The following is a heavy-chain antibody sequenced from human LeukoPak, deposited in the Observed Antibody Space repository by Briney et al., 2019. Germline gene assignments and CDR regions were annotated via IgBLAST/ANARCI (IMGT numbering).Heavy chain of an antibody. Sequence: GGSLRLSCAASGFTFSSHWMHWVRQAPGKGLVWVSRITNDGSSTTYADSVKGRFTISRDNAKNMLYLQVNSLRAEDTAVYYCATQRGGNPAYWGQGTLVTVSS. CDR3: ATQRGGNPAY. D-gene: IGHD1-14*01. CDR2: ITNDGSST. CDR1: GFTFSSHW. V-gene: IGHV3-74*01. J-gene: IGHJ4*02.